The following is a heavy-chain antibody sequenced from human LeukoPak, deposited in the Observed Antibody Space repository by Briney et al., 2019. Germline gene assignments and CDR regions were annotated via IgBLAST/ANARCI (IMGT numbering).Heavy chain of an antibody. Sequence: ASVKVSCKASGYTFMRYGIRWVRPAPGQGLEWMGWISNYNGNTNYAENLEGRVTVTTDPSSSTANMELRSLTSDDTAVYYCARDHPAVVSWALENYFDYWGQGTLVTVSS. V-gene: IGHV1-18*01. CDR3: ARDHPAVVSWALENYFDY. CDR1: GYTFMRYG. D-gene: IGHD5-24*01. CDR2: ISNYNGNT. J-gene: IGHJ4*02.